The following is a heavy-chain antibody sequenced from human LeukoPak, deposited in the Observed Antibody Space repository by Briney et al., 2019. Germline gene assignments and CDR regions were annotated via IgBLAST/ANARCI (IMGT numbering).Heavy chain of an antibody. Sequence: ASVKVSCKASGYTFTSYDINWVRQATGQGLEWMGWMNPNSGNTGYAQKFQGRVTMTRNTSISTAYMELSSLRSEDTAVYYCARGTSHRHYSRIYRVGRYFDYCGQGTLVTVSS. V-gene: IGHV1-8*01. D-gene: IGHD4-11*01. CDR2: MNPNSGNT. CDR1: GYTFTSYD. J-gene: IGHJ4*02. CDR3: ARGTSHRHYSRIYRVGRYFDY.